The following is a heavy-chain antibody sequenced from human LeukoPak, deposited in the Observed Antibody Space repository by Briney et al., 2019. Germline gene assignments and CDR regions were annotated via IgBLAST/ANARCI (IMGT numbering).Heavy chain of an antibody. CDR2: INPSADST. D-gene: IGHD6-6*01. J-gene: IGHJ4*02. V-gene: IGHV1-46*01. Sequence: ASVKVSCKASGYTFTSYYIHWVRQAPGQGLEWMGIINPSADSTNYAQKFQGRVTITRDRSMSTAYMELSSLRSEDTAMYYCARTKYSSSPFDYWGQGTLVTVSS. CDR1: GYTFTSYY. CDR3: ARTKYSSSPFDY.